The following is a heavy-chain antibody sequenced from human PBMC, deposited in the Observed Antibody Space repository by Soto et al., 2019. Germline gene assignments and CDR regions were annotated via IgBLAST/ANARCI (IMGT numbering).Heavy chain of an antibody. CDR2: ISYDGSNK. V-gene: IGHV3-30-3*01. CDR1: GFTFSSYA. J-gene: IGHJ5*02. D-gene: IGHD3-3*01. Sequence: QVQLVESGGGVVQPGRSLRLSCAASGFTFSSYAMHWVRQAPGKGLEWVAVISYDGSNKYYADSVKGRFTISRDNSKNTLYLQMNSLRAEDTAMYYCARVGDFWSGYYRGWFDPWGQGTLVTVSS. CDR3: ARVGDFWSGYYRGWFDP.